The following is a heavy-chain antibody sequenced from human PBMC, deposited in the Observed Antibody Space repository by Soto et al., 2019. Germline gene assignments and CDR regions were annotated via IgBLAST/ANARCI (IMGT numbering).Heavy chain of an antibody. Sequence: SETLSLTCAVSGYSISSGYYWGWIRQPPGKGLEWIGSIYHSGSTYYNPSLKSRVTISVDTSKNQFSLKLSSVTAADTAVYYCARVLGDYYYYGMDVWGQVNPVT. CDR1: GYSISSGYY. CDR3: ARVLGDYYYYGMDV. D-gene: IGHD3-16*01. J-gene: IGHJ6*02. V-gene: IGHV4-38-2*01. CDR2: IYHSGST.